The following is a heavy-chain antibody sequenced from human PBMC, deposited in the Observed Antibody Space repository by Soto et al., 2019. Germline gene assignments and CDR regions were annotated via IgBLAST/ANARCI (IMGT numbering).Heavy chain of an antibody. CDR2: IYYSGST. Sequence: QLQLQESGPGLVKPSETLSLTCTVSGDSISSSSYYWGWIRQPPGKGLEWIGSIYYSGSTYYNPSLTCRVTISVDTSRIHFSLKLISVTAADTAVYYCARQSYDSSDYFDYWGQGTLVTVSS. CDR1: GDSISSSSYY. CDR3: ARQSYDSSDYFDY. J-gene: IGHJ4*02. V-gene: IGHV4-39*01. D-gene: IGHD3-22*01.